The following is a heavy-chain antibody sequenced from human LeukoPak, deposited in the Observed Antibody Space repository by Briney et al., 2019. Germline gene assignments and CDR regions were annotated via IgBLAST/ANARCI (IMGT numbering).Heavy chain of an antibody. J-gene: IGHJ4*02. V-gene: IGHV1-2*06. CDR2: INPNSGGT. D-gene: IGHD6-19*01. CDR3: AREIAVAGTTALDY. Sequence: ASVKVSCKASGYTFTGYYRHWVRQAPGQGLEWMGRINPNSGGTNYAQKFQGRVTMTRDTSISTAYMELSRLRSDDTAVYYCAREIAVAGTTALDYWGQGTLVTVSS. CDR1: GYTFTGYY.